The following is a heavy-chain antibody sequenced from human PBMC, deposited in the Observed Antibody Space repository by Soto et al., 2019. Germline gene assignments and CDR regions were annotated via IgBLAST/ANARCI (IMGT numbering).Heavy chain of an antibody. J-gene: IGHJ6*02. Sequence: SETLSLTCTVSGGSISSGGYYWSWIRQHPGKGLEWIGYIYYSGSTYYNPSLKSRVTISVDTSKNQFSLKLSSVTAADTAVYYCARANPYCSGGSCYGYYHYGMDVWGQGTTVTVSS. CDR1: GGSISSGGYY. D-gene: IGHD2-15*01. V-gene: IGHV4-31*03. CDR3: ARANPYCSGGSCYGYYHYGMDV. CDR2: IYYSGST.